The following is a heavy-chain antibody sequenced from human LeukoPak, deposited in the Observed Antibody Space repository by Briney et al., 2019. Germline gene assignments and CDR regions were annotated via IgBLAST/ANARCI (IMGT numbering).Heavy chain of an antibody. Sequence: GGSLRLSCAASGFIFSSYAMSWVRQAPGKGLEWVSAISVSGGSTYYADSVKGRFTISRDNSENTLYLQMNSLRAEDMAIYYCAKYGRSGYSSGMDVWGQGTTVTVSS. CDR3: AKYGRSGYSSGMDV. CDR2: ISVSGGST. V-gene: IGHV3-23*01. D-gene: IGHD2-15*01. J-gene: IGHJ6*02. CDR1: GFIFSSYA.